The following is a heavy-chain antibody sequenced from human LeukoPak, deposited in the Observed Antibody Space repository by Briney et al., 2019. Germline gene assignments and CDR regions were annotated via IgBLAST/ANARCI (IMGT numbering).Heavy chain of an antibody. D-gene: IGHD6-19*01. CDR2: IYYSGST. J-gene: IGHJ4*02. CDR1: GGSISSYY. CDR3: ARGIKAVAGTAEY. Sequence: SETLSLTCTVSGGSISSYYWSWIRQPPGKGLEWIGYIYYSGSTNYNPSLKSRVTISVDTSKNQFSLKLSSVTAADTAVYYCARGIKAVAGTAEYWGQGTLVTVSS. V-gene: IGHV4-59*01.